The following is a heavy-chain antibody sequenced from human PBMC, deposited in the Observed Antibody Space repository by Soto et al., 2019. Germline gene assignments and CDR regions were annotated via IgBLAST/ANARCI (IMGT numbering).Heavy chain of an antibody. J-gene: IGHJ4*02. CDR2: INPNSGNI. V-gene: IGHV1-8*01. D-gene: IGHD3-10*01. CDR1: GNTFTSYD. CDR3: ARGRASGSYYLLDY. Sequence: ASVKLSCRASGNTFTSYDINWVRQATGHGLEWMGWINPNSGNIGYAQKFQGRVTMTRDTAIRTAYMEVSRLRSDDTAVYYCARGRASGSYYLLDYWGQGTLVTVSS.